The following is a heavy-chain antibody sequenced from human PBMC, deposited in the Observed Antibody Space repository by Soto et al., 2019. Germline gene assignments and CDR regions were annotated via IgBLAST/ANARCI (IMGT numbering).Heavy chain of an antibody. CDR2: ISYDGSNK. CDR3: ARDKGKYYYYYGMDV. CDR1: GFTFSSYA. V-gene: IGHV3-30-3*01. D-gene: IGHD6-13*01. Sequence: QVQLVESGGGVVQPGRSLRLSCAASGFTFSSYAMHWVRQAPGKGLEWVAVISYDGSNKYYADSVKGRFTISRDNSKNTLYLRMNSLRAEDTAVYYCARDKGKYYYYYGMDVWGQGTTVTVSS. J-gene: IGHJ6*02.